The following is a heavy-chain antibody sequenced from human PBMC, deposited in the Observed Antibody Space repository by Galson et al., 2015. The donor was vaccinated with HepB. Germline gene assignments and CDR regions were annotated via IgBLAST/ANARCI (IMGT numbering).Heavy chain of an antibody. J-gene: IGHJ4*02. D-gene: IGHD6-19*01. CDR1: GFTSSSYW. Sequence: SLRLSCAASGFTSSSYWMSWVRQAPGKGLEWVANIKQDGSEKYYVDSVKGRFTISRDNAKNSLYLQMNSLRAEDTAVYYCARAPLPSLSYYSSGWPFDYWGQGTLVTVSS. V-gene: IGHV3-7*03. CDR3: ARAPLPSLSYYSSGWPFDY. CDR2: IKQDGSEK.